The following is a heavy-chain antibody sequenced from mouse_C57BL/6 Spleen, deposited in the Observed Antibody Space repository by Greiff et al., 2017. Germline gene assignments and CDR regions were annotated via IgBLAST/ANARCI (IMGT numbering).Heavy chain of an antibody. J-gene: IGHJ1*03. V-gene: IGHV5-17*01. CDR3: ARPPFYYGSSYGYCDV. D-gene: IGHD1-1*01. Sequence: EVQLVESGGGLVKPGGSLKLSCAASGFTFSDYGMHWVRQAPEKGLEWVAYISSGSSTIYYADTVKGRFTISRDNAKNTLFLQMTSLRSEDTAMYYCARPPFYYGSSYGYCDVGGTGTTVTVSS. CDR1: GFTFSDYG. CDR2: ISSGSSTI.